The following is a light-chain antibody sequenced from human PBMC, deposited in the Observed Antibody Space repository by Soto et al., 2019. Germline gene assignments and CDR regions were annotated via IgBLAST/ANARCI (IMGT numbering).Light chain of an antibody. J-gene: IGKJ5*01. Sequence: DIQMTQSPSSLSASVGDRVTITCQASQDISNYLNWYQQKPGKAPKLLIYDASNLETGVPSRFSGSGPGTAFTFPISSLQPDDIATYYCQQYDNLPLTFGQGTRLEIK. V-gene: IGKV1-33*01. CDR2: DAS. CDR1: QDISNY. CDR3: QQYDNLPLT.